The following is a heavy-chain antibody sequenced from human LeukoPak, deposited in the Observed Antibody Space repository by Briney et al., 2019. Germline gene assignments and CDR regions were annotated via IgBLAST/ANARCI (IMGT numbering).Heavy chain of an antibody. Sequence: SETLSLTCTVSGGSFSSYYWTWIRQPPGKGLEWIGNIYTSGSTNYNPSLKSRVTISVDTSKNQFSLKLSSVTAADTAVYYCARHYYDSSGFDYWGRGTLVTVSS. D-gene: IGHD3-22*01. V-gene: IGHV4-4*09. CDR3: ARHYYDSSGFDY. CDR2: IYTSGST. J-gene: IGHJ4*02. CDR1: GGSFSSYY.